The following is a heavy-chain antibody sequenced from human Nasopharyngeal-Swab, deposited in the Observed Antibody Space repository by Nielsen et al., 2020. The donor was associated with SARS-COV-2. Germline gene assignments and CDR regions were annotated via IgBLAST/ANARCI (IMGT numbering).Heavy chain of an antibody. CDR2: IIPIFGTA. V-gene: IGHV1-69*06. Sequence: WVRQAPGQGLEWMGGIIPIFGTANYAQKFQGRVTITADTSTSTAYMELRSLRSDDTAVYYCARIRYFDWLLPNDYWGQGTLVTVSS. CDR3: ARIRYFDWLLPNDY. J-gene: IGHJ4*02. D-gene: IGHD3-9*01.